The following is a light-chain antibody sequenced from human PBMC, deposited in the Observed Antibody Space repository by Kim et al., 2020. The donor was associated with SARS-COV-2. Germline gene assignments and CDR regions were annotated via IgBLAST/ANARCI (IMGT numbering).Light chain of an antibody. Sequence: QAWLTQPPSVSKGLRQTATLTCTGNSNIVGNQGAAWLQQHQGHPPKLLSYRNNNRPSGISERFSASRSGNTASLTITGLQPEDEADYYCSALDSSLSAPVFGGGTQLTVL. CDR2: RNN. CDR1: SNIVGNQG. V-gene: IGLV10-54*02. CDR3: SALDSSLSAPV. J-gene: IGLJ3*02.